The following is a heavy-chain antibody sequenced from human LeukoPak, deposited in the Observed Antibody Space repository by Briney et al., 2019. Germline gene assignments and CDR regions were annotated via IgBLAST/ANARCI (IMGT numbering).Heavy chain of an antibody. J-gene: IGHJ4*02. D-gene: IGHD3-22*01. CDR1: GGPISRYY. V-gene: IGHV4-59*12. CDR3: ARIDTSGYNGYSFDY. CDR2: IYYSGNT. Sequence: PSQTLSLTCTVSGGPISRYYWRWIRHPPAKGLEYIGYIYYSGNTNDNPTLKSRVTISVDTSKNQFSLKLSSVTAADTAEYYCARIDTSGYNGYSFDYWGQGTLVTVSS.